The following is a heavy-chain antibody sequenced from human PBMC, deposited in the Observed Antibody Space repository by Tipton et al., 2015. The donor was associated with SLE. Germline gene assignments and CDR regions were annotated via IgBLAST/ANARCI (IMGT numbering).Heavy chain of an antibody. CDR3: AREAPRTDYYDSGGYYVRYFDD. Sequence: SLRLSCAASGFTFISFWMSWVRQAPGKGLEWVANIKEDGSERYYVDSVKGRFTISRNNAKRSLYLEMYSLGAEDTAVYYCAREAPRTDYYDSGGYYVRYFDDWGQGTLVTVSS. CDR2: IKEDGSER. V-gene: IGHV3-7*01. D-gene: IGHD3-22*01. J-gene: IGHJ4*02. CDR1: GFTFISFW.